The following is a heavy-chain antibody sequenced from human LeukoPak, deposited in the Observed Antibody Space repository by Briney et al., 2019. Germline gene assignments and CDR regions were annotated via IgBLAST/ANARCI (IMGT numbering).Heavy chain of an antibody. D-gene: IGHD5-24*01. V-gene: IGHV4-4*02. CDR3: ARHPVIWPQYPS. Sequence: SETLSLTCAVSVGSISSGNWWSWVRQSPGKGLEWIGEIYHNGTANYNPSLKSRVTTSVDTSKNQFSLKLSSVTAADTAVYYCARHPVIWPQYPSWGQGTLVTVSS. J-gene: IGHJ5*02. CDR1: VGSISSGNW. CDR2: IYHNGTA.